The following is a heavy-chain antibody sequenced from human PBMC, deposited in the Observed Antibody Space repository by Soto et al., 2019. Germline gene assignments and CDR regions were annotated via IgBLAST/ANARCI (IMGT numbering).Heavy chain of an antibody. D-gene: IGHD2-21*01. J-gene: IGHJ6*02. CDR2: ISYDGSNK. V-gene: IGHV3-30*18. CDR3: AKDVIDVEMVDYYYYGMDV. CDR1: GFTFSSYG. Sequence: GGSLRLSCAASGFTFSSYGMHWVRQAQGKGIKWVAVISYDGSNKYYADSVKGRFTISRDNSKNTLYLQMNSLRAEDTAVYYCAKDVIDVEMVDYYYYGMDVWGQGTTVTVSS.